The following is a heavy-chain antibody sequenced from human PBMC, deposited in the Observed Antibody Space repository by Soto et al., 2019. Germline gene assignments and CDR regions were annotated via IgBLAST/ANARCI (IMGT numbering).Heavy chain of an antibody. CDR1: GFTFSSYG. D-gene: IGHD3-3*01. CDR3: AKEEWPASYYFDY. Sequence: QVQLVESGGGVVQPGRSLRLSCAASGFTFSSYGMHWVRQAPGKGLEWVAAISYDGSNKYYADSVKGRFTISRYNSKNTMYLQMNSLRAEDTAVYYGAKEEWPASYYFDYWGQGTLVTVSS. V-gene: IGHV3-30*18. J-gene: IGHJ4*02. CDR2: ISYDGSNK.